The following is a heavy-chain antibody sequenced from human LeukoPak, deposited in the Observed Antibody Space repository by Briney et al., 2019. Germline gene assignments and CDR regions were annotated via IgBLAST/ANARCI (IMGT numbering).Heavy chain of an antibody. D-gene: IGHD1-26*01. V-gene: IGHV3-53*01. J-gene: IGHJ4*02. CDR2: IYSGGST. CDR3: ARDSHSGSYYRLDY. CDR1: GFTFSDYF. Sequence: GGSLRLSCAASGFTFSDYFMSWVRQAPGKGLEWVAVIYSGGSTYYADSVKGRFTISRDNSKNTLYLQMTSLRAEDTAVYYCARDSHSGSYYRLDYWGQGTLVTVSS.